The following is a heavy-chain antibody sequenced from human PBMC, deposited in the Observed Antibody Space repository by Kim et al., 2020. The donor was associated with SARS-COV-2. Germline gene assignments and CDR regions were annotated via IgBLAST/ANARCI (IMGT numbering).Heavy chain of an antibody. CDR1: GFTFSSYS. Sequence: GGSLRLSCAASGFTFSSYSMNWVRQAPGKGLEWVSSISSSSSYIYYADSVKGRFTISRDNAKNSLYLQMNSLRAEDTAVYYCARTIAAAGTWDYYYGMDVWGQGTTVTVSS. D-gene: IGHD6-13*01. CDR3: ARTIAAAGTWDYYYGMDV. CDR2: ISSSSSYI. V-gene: IGHV3-21*01. J-gene: IGHJ6*02.